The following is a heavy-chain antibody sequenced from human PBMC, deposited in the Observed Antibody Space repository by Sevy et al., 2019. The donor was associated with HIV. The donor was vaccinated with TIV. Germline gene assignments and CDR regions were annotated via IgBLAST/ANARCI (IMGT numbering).Heavy chain of an antibody. D-gene: IGHD6-19*01. CDR3: ARGEQWLSSNY. CDR1: GFNISSNY. Sequence: GGSLRLSCAASGFNISSNYLSWVRQAPGKGLEWVSVIYGNNSTYYADFVKGRFTISRDNSKNTLYLQMNSLRVEDTAIYYCARGEQWLSSNYWGQGTLVIVSS. V-gene: IGHV3-53*01. CDR2: IYGNNST. J-gene: IGHJ4*02.